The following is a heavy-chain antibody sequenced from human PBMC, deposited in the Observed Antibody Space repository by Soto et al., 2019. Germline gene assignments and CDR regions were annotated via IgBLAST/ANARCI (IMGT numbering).Heavy chain of an antibody. V-gene: IGHV3-23*01. J-gene: IGHJ4*02. Sequence: EVHLLESGGGLVQPGGSLRLSCAASGFTFSNDAMSWVRQAPGKGLEWVSAISGSGGSTYYADSVKGRFTISRDNSKHTVYLQLNSLRAEDTAVYYCAQAGYCSLTSCYGAGVFDYWGQGTLVTVSS. D-gene: IGHD2-2*01. CDR3: AQAGYCSLTSCYGAGVFDY. CDR1: GFTFSNDA. CDR2: ISGSGGST.